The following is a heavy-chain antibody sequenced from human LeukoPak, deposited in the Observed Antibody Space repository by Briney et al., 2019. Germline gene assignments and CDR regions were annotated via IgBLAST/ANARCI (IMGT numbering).Heavy chain of an antibody. CDR2: IYPGDSDT. CDR1: GYSFTSYW. CDR3: ARRSWSSDEYHGMDV. J-gene: IGHJ6*02. D-gene: IGHD6-13*01. V-gene: IGHV5-51*01. Sequence: GESLKISCKGSGYSFTSYWIGWVRQMPGKGLEWMGIIYPGDSDTRYSPSFQGQVTISADKSISTAYLQWSSLKASDTAMYYCARRSWSSDEYHGMDVWGQGTTVTVSS.